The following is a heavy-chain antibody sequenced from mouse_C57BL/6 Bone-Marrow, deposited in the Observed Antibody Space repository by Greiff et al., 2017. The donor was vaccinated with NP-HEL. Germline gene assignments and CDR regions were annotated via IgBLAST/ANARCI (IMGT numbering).Heavy chain of an antibody. J-gene: IGHJ2*01. CDR3: TRWTDY. Sequence: QVQLQQSGAELVRPGASVTLSCKASGYTFTDYEMHWVKQTPVHGLEWIGAIDPETGGTAYNQKFKGKAILTAAKSSSTAYMELRSLTSEDSAVYYCTRWTDYWGQGTTLTVSS. CDR1: GYTFTDYE. CDR2: IDPETGGT. V-gene: IGHV1-15*01.